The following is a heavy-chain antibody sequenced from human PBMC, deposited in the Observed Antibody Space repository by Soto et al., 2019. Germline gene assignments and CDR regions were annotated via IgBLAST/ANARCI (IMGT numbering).Heavy chain of an antibody. CDR2: INHSGST. CDR1: GGSFSGYY. V-gene: IGHV4-34*01. D-gene: IGHD6-13*01. J-gene: IGHJ4*02. CDR3: ARGIRYGSSWYN. Sequence: QVQLQQWGAGLLKPSETLSLTCAVYGGSFSGYYWSWIRQPPGKGLEWIGEINHSGSTNYNPSLKSRVTISVDTSKNQFSLKLSSVTAADTAVYYCARGIRYGSSWYNWGQGTLVTVSS.